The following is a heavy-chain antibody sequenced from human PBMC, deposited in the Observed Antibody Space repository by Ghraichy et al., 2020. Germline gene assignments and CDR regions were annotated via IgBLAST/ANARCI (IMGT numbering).Heavy chain of an antibody. J-gene: IGHJ4*02. D-gene: IGHD3-10*01. V-gene: IGHV4-39*01. CDR2: IYYSGST. CDR3: ARRNLTVRGVIHGHDY. CDR1: GGSISSTSYY. Sequence: SETLSLTCTVSGGSISSTSYYWGWIRQPPGKGLEWIGSIYYSGSTYYNPSLKSRVTISVDTSKNQFSLKLSSVTAADTAVYYCARRNLTVRGVIHGHDYWGQGTLVTVSS.